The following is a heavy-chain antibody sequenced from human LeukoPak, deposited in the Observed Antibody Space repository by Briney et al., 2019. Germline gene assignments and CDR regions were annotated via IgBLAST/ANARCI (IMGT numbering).Heavy chain of an antibody. V-gene: IGHV3-21*01. Sequence: PGGSLRLSCAASGFSFSSYTMNWVRQAPGKGLEWVSSVSSGSTHIYYADSVKGRFTFSRDNAENSLYLQMNDLRAEDTAVYYCAKGGRGNGEVYWGQGTLVTVSS. J-gene: IGHJ4*02. CDR2: VSSGSTHI. CDR1: GFSFSSYT. CDR3: AKGGRGNGEVY. D-gene: IGHD2-8*01.